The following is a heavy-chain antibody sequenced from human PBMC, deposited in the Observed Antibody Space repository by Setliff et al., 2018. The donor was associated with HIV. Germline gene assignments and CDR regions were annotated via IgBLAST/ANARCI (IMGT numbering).Heavy chain of an antibody. CDR3: ARTSRLHPFDY. D-gene: IGHD2-21*02. CDR2: VYYRGGV. J-gene: IGHJ4*02. CDR1: GGLINSHY. V-gene: IGHV4-59*08. Sequence: SQTLSLTCTVSGGLINSHYWNWIRQAPGKGLEWIGCVYYRGGVTYNPSLSSRVTISVDTSKNQFSLSLSSVTAGDTAIYFCARTSRLHPFDYWGQGKLVTVSS.